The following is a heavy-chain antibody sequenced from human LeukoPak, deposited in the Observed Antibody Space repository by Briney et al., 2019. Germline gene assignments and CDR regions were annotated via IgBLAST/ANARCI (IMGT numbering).Heavy chain of an antibody. CDR3: ARDSGSYSPNWYFDL. D-gene: IGHD1-26*01. CDR2: IIPIFGTA. J-gene: IGHJ2*01. Sequence: SVKVSCKASGGTFSSYAISWVRQAPGQGLEWMGGIIPIFGTANYAQKFQGRVTITTDESTSTAYMELSSLRSEDTAVYYCARDSGSYSPNWYFDLWGRGTLVTVSS. CDR1: GGTFSSYA. V-gene: IGHV1-69*05.